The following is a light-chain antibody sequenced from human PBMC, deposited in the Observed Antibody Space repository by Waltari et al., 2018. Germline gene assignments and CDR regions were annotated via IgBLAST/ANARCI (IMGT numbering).Light chain of an antibody. CDR3: SSFRSDHTYV. J-gene: IGLJ1*01. CDR2: DVT. V-gene: IGLV2-14*01. Sequence: QSALTQPASVSGSPGQSIAISCTGPTTDVGGYNYVSWYQQHPGKAPKLLIYDVTNRPAGVSNRFSGSKSGNTASLTISGLQAEDEADYYCSSFRSDHTYVFGSGTEVTVL. CDR1: TTDVGGYNY.